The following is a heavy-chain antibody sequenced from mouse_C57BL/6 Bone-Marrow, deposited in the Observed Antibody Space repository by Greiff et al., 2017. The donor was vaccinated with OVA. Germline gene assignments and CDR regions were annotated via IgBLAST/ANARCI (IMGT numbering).Heavy chain of an antibody. V-gene: IGHV1-55*01. J-gene: IGHJ4*01. CDR1: GYTFTSYW. CDR3: ARRKPPLGTWAKDY. D-gene: IGHD3-3*01. CDR2: IYPGSGST. Sequence: VQLQQPGAELVKPGASVKMSCKASGYTFTSYWITWVKQRPGQGLEWIGDIYPGSGSTNYNEKFKSKATLTVDTSSSTAYMQLSSLTSEDSAVYYCARRKPPLGTWAKDYWGQGTSVTVSS.